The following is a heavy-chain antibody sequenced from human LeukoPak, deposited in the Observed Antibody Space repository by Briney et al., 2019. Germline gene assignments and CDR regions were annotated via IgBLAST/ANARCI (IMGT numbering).Heavy chain of an antibody. J-gene: IGHJ4*02. CDR3: ARLGKEVTYRAYYLDY. CDR1: GGSISSSSYY. Sequence: SETLSLTCTVSGGSISSSSYYWGWIRQPPGKGLEWIGSIYYSGSTYYNPSLKSRVTISIDTSKNQFSLMLSSVTAADTAVYYCARLGKEVTYRAYYLDYWGQGTLVTVSS. CDR2: IYYSGST. V-gene: IGHV4-39*07. D-gene: IGHD7-27*01.